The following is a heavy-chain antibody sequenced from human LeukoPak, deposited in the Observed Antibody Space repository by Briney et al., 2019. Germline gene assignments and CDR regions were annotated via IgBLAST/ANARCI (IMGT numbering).Heavy chain of an antibody. CDR3: ARGRVVWFGAVWYYDL. Sequence: ASVKVSCKASGYTFTNYDFNWVRQATGQGLEWLGWVSPTSGKTEYAPKFQGRVTITRDATVSTVYLDLNSLTSEDTAMYYCARGRVVWFGAVWYYDLWGPGTLVTVSS. J-gene: IGHJ2*01. D-gene: IGHD3-10*01. CDR1: GYTFTNYD. CDR2: VSPTSGKT. V-gene: IGHV1-8*01.